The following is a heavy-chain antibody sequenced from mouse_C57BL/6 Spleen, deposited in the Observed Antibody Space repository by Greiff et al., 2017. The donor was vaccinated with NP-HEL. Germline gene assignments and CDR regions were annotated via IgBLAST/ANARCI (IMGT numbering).Heavy chain of an antibody. CDR2: IHPNSGST. Sequence: QVQLKQPGAELVKPGASVKLSCKASGYTFTSYWMHWVKQRPGQGLEWIGMIHPNSGSTNYNEKFKSKATLTVDKSSSTAYMQLSSLTSEDSAVYYCAREGEVTTKNFDYWGQGTTLTVSS. D-gene: IGHD2-2*01. V-gene: IGHV1-64*01. CDR3: AREGEVTTKNFDY. CDR1: GYTFTSYW. J-gene: IGHJ2*01.